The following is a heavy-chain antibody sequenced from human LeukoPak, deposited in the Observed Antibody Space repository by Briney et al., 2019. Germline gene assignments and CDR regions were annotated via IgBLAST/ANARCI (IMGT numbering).Heavy chain of an antibody. CDR3: AHTRRDAHCGGDCLGQAYFQH. V-gene: IGHV2-5*01. Sequence: SGPTLVKPTQTLTLTCTFSGFSLSTSGVGVGWIRQPPGKALEWLALIYWNDDKRYSPSLKSRLTITKDTSKNQVVLTMTNMDPVDTATYYCAHTRRDAHCGGDCLGQAYFQHWGQGTLVTVSS. CDR2: IYWNDDK. CDR1: GFSLSTSGVG. J-gene: IGHJ1*01. D-gene: IGHD2-21*02.